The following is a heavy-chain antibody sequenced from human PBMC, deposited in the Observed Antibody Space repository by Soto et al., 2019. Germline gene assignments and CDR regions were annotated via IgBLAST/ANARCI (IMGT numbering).Heavy chain of an antibody. D-gene: IGHD2-2*01. CDR1: GGSISSSSYY. J-gene: IGHJ5*02. CDR3: ARGSWVVPAARAICNWFDP. CDR2: IYYSGST. Sequence: PSETLSLTCTVSGGSISSSSYYWGWIRQPPGKGLEWIGSIYYSGSTYYNPSLKSRVTISVDTSKNQFSLKLSSVTAADTAVYYCARGSWVVPAARAICNWFDPWGQGTLVTV. V-gene: IGHV4-39*01.